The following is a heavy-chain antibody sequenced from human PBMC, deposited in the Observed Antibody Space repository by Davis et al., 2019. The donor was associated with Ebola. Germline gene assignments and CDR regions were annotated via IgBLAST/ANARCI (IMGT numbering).Heavy chain of an antibody. V-gene: IGHV3-15*07. CDR1: GFTFSNAW. CDR3: TTDQGWGYCSGGSCYTELNY. CDR2: IKSKTDGGTT. Sequence: PSETLSLTCAASGFTFSNAWMNWVRQAPGKGLEWVGRIKSKTDGGTTDYAAPVKGRFTISRDDSKNTLYLQMNSLKTEDTAVYYCTTDQGWGYCSGGSCYTELNYWGQGTLVTVSS. J-gene: IGHJ4*02. D-gene: IGHD2-15*01.